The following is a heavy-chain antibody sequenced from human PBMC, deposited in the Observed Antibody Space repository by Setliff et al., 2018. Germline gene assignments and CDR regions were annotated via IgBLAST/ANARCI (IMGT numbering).Heavy chain of an antibody. J-gene: IGHJ4*01. Sequence: ASVKVSCKASGYTLSNSILSWVRQAPGQGLEWVGWISAYNGKTYFAQKFQGRLTMTTDKSTNMAYLDLRGLRLDDTAIYFCLRLVRYCSRTACQRTSGDEVWGQGTLVTVSS. V-gene: IGHV1-18*01. CDR2: ISAYNGKT. CDR3: LRLVRYCSRTACQRTSGDEV. D-gene: IGHD2-8*01. CDR1: GYTLSNSI.